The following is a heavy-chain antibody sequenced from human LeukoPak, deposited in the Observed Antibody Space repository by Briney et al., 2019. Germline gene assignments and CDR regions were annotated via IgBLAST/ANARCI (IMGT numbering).Heavy chain of an antibody. CDR2: ISSSGSTI. CDR1: GFTFSSYE. J-gene: IGHJ1*01. D-gene: IGHD3-16*01. Sequence: GGSLRLSCAASGFTFSSYEMNWVRQAPGKGLERVSHISSSGSTIYYADSVKGRFTISRDNAKNSLYLQMNSLRAEDTAVYYCATVFWDDYFHHWGQGTLVTVSS. V-gene: IGHV3-48*03. CDR3: ATVFWDDYFHH.